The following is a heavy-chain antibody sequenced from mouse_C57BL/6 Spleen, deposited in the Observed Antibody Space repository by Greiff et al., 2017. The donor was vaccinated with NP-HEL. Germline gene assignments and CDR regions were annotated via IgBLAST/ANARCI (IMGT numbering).Heavy chain of an antibody. Sequence: QVQLQQPGAELVMPGASVKLSCKASGYTFTSYWMHWVKQRPGQGLEWIGEIDPSDSYTNYTQKFQGKSTLTVDKSSSTAYMQLSSLTSEDSAVDYGARTCITTVVDWYFDVWGTGTTVTVSS. V-gene: IGHV1-69*01. J-gene: IGHJ1*03. CDR2: IDPSDSYT. CDR1: GYTFTSYW. CDR3: ARTCITTVVDWYFDV. D-gene: IGHD1-1*01.